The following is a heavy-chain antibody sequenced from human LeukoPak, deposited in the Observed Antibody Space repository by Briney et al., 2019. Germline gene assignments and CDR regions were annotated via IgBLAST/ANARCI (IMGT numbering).Heavy chain of an antibody. V-gene: IGHV4-61*02. J-gene: IGHJ4*02. CDR1: GASVSSGNYY. CDR3: AGMIGYFDY. CDR2: IYTSGSI. Sequence: SQTLSLTCTVSGASVSSGNYYWSWIRQPAGKRLEWIGRIYTSGSINYNPSLKSRVTISVDTSKNQFSLKLSSVTAADTAVYYCAGMIGYFDYWGQGTLDTVSS. D-gene: IGHD3-16*01.